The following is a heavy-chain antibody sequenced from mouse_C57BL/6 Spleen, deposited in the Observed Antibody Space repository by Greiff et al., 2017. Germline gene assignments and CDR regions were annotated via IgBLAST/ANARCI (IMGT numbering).Heavy chain of an antibody. CDR2: ISSGSSTI. J-gene: IGHJ4*01. CDR3: ARDSNYYAMDY. CDR1: GFTFSDYG. Sequence: EVQGVESGGGLVKPGGSLKLSCAASGFTFSDYGMHWVRQAPEKGLEWVSYISSGSSTIYYADTVKGRFTISRYNAKNTLFLQMTSLRSEDTAMYYCARDSNYYAMDYWGQGTSVTVSS. D-gene: IGHD2-5*01. V-gene: IGHV5-17*01.